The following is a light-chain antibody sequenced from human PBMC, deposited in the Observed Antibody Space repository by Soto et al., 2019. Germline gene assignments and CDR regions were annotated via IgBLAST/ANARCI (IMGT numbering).Light chain of an antibody. CDR2: GNS. CDR3: QSYDSSLSGYV. Sequence: QSVLTQPPSVSGAPGQRVTISCTGSSSNIGAGYDVHWYQQLPGTAPKLLIYGNSNRPSGVPDRFSGSKSGNSASLAITGLQAEDEADYFCQSYDSSLSGYVFGTGTKVTVL. V-gene: IGLV1-40*01. CDR1: SSNIGAGYD. J-gene: IGLJ1*01.